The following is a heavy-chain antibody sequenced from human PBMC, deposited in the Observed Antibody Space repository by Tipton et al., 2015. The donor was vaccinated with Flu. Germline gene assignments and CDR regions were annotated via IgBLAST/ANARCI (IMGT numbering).Heavy chain of an antibody. CDR1: GDSISSDDYY. CDR3: VRFNYYDSSGDY. J-gene: IGHJ4*02. D-gene: IGHD3-22*01. Sequence: LSLTCTVSGDSISSDDYYWSWIRQPPGKSLEWIGYMYNSGSTYYNPSLKSRVTISVETSKNQLSLKLSFVTAADTAVYYCVRFNYYDSSGDYWGQGTLVTISS. CDR2: MYNSGST. V-gene: IGHV4-30-4*01.